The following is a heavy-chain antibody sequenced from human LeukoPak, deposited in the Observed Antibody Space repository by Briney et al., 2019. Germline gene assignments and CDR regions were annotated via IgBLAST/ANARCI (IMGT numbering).Heavy chain of an antibody. D-gene: IGHD2-8*01. CDR1: GYTFTGYY. CDR3: ARGGVYGNWFDP. J-gene: IGHJ5*02. CDR2: INPNSGVT. Sequence: GASVKVSRKASGYTFTGYYMHWMRQAPGQGLEWMGWINPNSGVTNYAQKFQGRVTMTRDTSITTAYMELSRLGSDDTAVYYCARGGVYGNWFDPWGQGTLVTVSS. V-gene: IGHV1-2*02.